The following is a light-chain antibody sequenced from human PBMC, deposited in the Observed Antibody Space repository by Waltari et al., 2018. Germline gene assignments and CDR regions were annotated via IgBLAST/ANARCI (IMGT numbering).Light chain of an antibody. V-gene: IGKV3-20*01. CDR2: GAS. CDR1: QSVSRA. J-gene: IGKJ1*01. Sequence: EIVLTQSPGTLSLSPGERVTLSCRASQSVSRALAWYQQKPGQAPRLLMYGASSRATGIPDRFSGCGSGTDFSLTISRLEPEDFAVYYCQHYVRLPVTFGQGTKVEIK. CDR3: QHYVRLPVT.